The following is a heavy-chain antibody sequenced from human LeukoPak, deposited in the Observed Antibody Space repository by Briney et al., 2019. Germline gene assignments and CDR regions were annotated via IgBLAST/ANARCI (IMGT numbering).Heavy chain of an antibody. CDR2: INQDGTEK. V-gene: IGHV3-7*04. D-gene: IGHD3-22*01. Sequence: PGGSLRLSCAASGFTFSTYWMNWVRQAPGKGLEWVANINQDGTEKYYVDSVKGRFTISRDNAKNSLYLQMNSLRAEDTAVYYCARGADYYDLSGSIFDYWGQGTLVTVSS. CDR3: ARGADYYDLSGSIFDY. J-gene: IGHJ4*02. CDR1: GFTFSTYW.